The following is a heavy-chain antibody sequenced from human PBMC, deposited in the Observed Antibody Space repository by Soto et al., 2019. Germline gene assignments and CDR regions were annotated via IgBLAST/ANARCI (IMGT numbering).Heavy chain of an antibody. J-gene: IGHJ4*02. D-gene: IGHD3-16*01. Sequence: QVQLQESGPGLVKPSDTLSLTCVVSSYSISSGNWWGWIRQPPGKGLEWLAYMSYSGTTYYNPSLKSRVTLSIATSKNQFSLRLSSVTAVDTAVYYCGRLPRLGDPFDYWGQGILVTVSS. CDR2: MSYSGTT. CDR3: GRLPRLGDPFDY. V-gene: IGHV4-28*01. CDR1: SYSISSGNW.